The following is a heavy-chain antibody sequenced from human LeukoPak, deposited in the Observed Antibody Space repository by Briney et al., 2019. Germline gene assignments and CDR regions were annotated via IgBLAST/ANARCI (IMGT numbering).Heavy chain of an antibody. CDR2: INHSGST. CDR1: GGSFSGYY. D-gene: IGHD3-22*01. Sequence: SETLSLTCAVYGGSFSGYYWSWIRQPPGKGLEWIGEINHSGSTNYNPSLKSRVTISVDTSKNQFSLKLSSVTAADTAVYYCARGKYYYDSSGYYGYWGQGTLVTLSS. J-gene: IGHJ4*02. CDR3: ARGKYYYDSSGYYGY. V-gene: IGHV4-34*01.